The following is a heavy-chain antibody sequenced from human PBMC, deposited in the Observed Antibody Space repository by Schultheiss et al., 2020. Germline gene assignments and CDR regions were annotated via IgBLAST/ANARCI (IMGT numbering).Heavy chain of an antibody. Sequence: SETLSLTCAVYGGSFSGYYWSWIRQPPGKGLEWIGEINHSGSTNYNPSLKSRVTMSVDTSKNQFSLKLSSVTAADTAVYYCARNDFWSGALGYYYMDVWGKGTTGTV. CDR3: ARNDFWSGALGYYYMDV. CDR1: GGSFSGYY. CDR2: INHSGST. V-gene: IGHV4-34*01. D-gene: IGHD3-3*01. J-gene: IGHJ6*03.